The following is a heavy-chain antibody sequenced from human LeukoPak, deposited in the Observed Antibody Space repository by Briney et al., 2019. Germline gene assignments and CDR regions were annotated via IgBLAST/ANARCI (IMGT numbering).Heavy chain of an antibody. CDR1: GFTFSDYY. CDR3: ARDRDVRIQLWTTDY. Sequence: PGGSLRLSCAASGFTFSDYYMSWIRQAPGKGLEWVSYISSSGSTIYYADSVKGRFTISRDNAKNSLYLQMNSLRAEDTAVYYCARDRDVRIQLWTTDYWGQGTLVTVSS. V-gene: IGHV3-11*04. J-gene: IGHJ4*02. CDR2: ISSSGSTI. D-gene: IGHD5-18*01.